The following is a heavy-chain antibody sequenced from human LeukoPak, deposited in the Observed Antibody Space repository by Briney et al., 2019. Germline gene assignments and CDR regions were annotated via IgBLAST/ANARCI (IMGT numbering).Heavy chain of an antibody. Sequence: QAGGSLRLSCTASGFAFSVYAMSWLRQPPGKGLEWVSTINANSGTTSYAASVRGRFTISRDNSKNTLYLQMDSLRAEDTAVYYCAKVGSSMSFYYYYGMDVWGQGTTLTVSS. J-gene: IGHJ6*02. CDR1: GFAFSVYA. CDR2: INANSGTT. D-gene: IGHD6-13*01. V-gene: IGHV3-23*01. CDR3: AKVGSSMSFYYYYGMDV.